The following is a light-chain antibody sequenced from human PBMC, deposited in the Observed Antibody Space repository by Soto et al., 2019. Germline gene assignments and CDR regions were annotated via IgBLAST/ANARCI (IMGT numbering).Light chain of an antibody. CDR3: SSYTSSSTLEV. Sequence: QSVLTQPASVSGSPGQSITVSCTGTSSDVGGYSYVSWYQQHPGKAPKLLIYDVSKRPSGVSNRFSGSKSGNTASLTISGLQAEDEADYYCSSYTSSSTLEVFGGGTKVTVL. J-gene: IGLJ2*01. CDR1: SSDVGGYSY. CDR2: DVS. V-gene: IGLV2-14*01.